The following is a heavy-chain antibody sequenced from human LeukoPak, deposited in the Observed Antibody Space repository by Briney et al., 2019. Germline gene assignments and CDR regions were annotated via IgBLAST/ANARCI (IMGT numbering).Heavy chain of an antibody. CDR2: IYPGDSDT. D-gene: IGHD3-10*01. J-gene: IGHJ4*02. CDR1: GYRFTSYW. V-gene: IGHV5-51*01. CDR3: ARLQGSGSYFYYFDY. Sequence: GESLRISCKGSGYRFTSYWIGWVRQMPGEGLEWMGIIYPGDSDTRYSPSFQGQVTISADKSISTAYLQWSSLKASDTAMYYCARLQGSGSYFYYFDYWGQGTLVTVSS.